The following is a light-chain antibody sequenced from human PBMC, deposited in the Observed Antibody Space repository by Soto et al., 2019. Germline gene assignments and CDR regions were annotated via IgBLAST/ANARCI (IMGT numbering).Light chain of an antibody. V-gene: IGKV1-27*01. J-gene: IGKJ5*01. CDR2: AAS. CDR3: KKYNSAPQIT. CDR1: QGISNY. Sequence: DIQMTQSPSSLSASVGDRVTITCRASQGISNYLAWYQQKPGKVPKLLIYAASTLQSGVPSRFSGSGSGTDFTLTISSRQPEDVSTYYCKKYNSAPQITFGQGTRLEMK.